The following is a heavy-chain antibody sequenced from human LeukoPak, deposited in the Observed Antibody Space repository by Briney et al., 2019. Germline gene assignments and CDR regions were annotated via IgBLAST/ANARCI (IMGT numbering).Heavy chain of an antibody. CDR2: IIPIFGTA. D-gene: IGHD2-2*02. CDR1: GGTFSSYA. Sequence: ASVKVSXKASGGTFSSYAISWVRQAPGQGLEWIGRIIPIFGTANYAQKFQGRVTITTDESTSTAYMELSSLRSEDTAVYYCAVVPAAIGYYYMDVWGKGTTVTVSS. CDR3: AVVPAAIGYYYMDV. V-gene: IGHV1-69*05. J-gene: IGHJ6*03.